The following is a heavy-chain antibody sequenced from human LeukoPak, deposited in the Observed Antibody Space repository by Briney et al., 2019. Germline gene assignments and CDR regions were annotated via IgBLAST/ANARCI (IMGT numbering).Heavy chain of an antibody. CDR2: ISGSGGST. CDR3: AKEYCSSTSCYRYFDY. J-gene: IGHJ4*02. CDR1: GFTFSSYA. Sequence: GGSLRLSCAASGFTFSSYAMSWVRQAPGKGLEWVSAISGSGGSTYYADSVKGRFTISRDNSKNTLYLQMNSLRAEDTAVYYCAKEYCSSTSCYRYFDYWGQGTLVTVSS. D-gene: IGHD2-2*01. V-gene: IGHV3-23*01.